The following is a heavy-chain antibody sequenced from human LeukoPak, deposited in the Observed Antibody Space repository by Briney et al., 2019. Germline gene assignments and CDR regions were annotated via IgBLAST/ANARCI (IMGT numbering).Heavy chain of an antibody. CDR1: GFIFSSYA. J-gene: IGHJ4*02. V-gene: IGHV3-23*01. Sequence: GGSLRLSCAAPGFIFSSYAMSWVRQAPGKGLEWVSTISGSGGSTYYADSVKGRFTISRDNSKNTLYLQMNSLTAADTAGYYCAKGPLIEVAGTIWDYWGQGTLVTVSS. CDR3: AKGPLIEVAGTIWDY. CDR2: ISGSGGST. D-gene: IGHD6-19*01.